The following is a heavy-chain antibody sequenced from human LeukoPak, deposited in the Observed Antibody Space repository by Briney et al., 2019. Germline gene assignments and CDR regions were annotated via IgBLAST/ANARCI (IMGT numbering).Heavy chain of an antibody. CDR1: GGTFSSYA. V-gene: IGHV1-69*05. D-gene: IGHD6-6*01. Sequence: SVKVSCKASGGTFSSYAISWVRQAPGQGREWMGGIIPIFGTANYAQKFQGRVTITTDESTSTAYMELSSLRSEDTAVYYCASFIAARPGWYFDYWGQGTLVTVSS. J-gene: IGHJ4*02. CDR2: IIPIFGTA. CDR3: ASFIAARPGWYFDY.